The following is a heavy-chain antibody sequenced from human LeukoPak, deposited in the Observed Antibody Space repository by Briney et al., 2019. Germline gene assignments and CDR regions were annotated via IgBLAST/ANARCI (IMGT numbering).Heavy chain of an antibody. CDR1: GGTFRSYD. CDR2: LIPIFGPA. CDR3: GGGSGSYGDAFDI. D-gene: IGHD3-10*01. Sequence: GSSVKLSCKASGGTFRSYDISWARQPPAKALEWMGRLIPIFGPAHYAQKFQGRVRITTDESTTTACMELSSLRSQDTAVYYCGGGSGSYGDAFDIWGQGTMVTVSS. V-gene: IGHV1-69*05. J-gene: IGHJ3*02.